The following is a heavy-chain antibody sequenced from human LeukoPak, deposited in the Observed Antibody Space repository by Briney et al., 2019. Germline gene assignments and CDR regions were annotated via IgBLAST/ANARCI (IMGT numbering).Heavy chain of an antibody. CDR3: GPSSCDY. Sequence: GGSLRHSCAASGFTFSNYWMSWVRQAPGKGLEWVANIKQDGSEKYYVDSVKGRFTISRDNAKNSLYLQMNSLRAEDTAIYYCGPSSCDYSGQGTLVTVSS. CDR1: GFTFSNYW. D-gene: IGHD6-19*01. J-gene: IGHJ4*02. CDR2: IKQDGSEK. V-gene: IGHV3-7*01.